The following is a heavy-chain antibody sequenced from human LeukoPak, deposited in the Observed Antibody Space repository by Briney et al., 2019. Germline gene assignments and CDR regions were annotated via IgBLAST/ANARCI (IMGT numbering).Heavy chain of an antibody. CDR3: AKDIGLYYYDT. CDR2: ISSSSSTI. CDR1: GFTFSSYS. J-gene: IGHJ4*02. D-gene: IGHD3-22*01. Sequence: PGGSLRLSCAASGFTFSSYSMNWVRQAPGKGLEWVSYISSSSSTIYYADSVKGRFTISRDNSKNTLYLQMNSLRAEDTAVYYCAKDIGLYYYDTWGQGTLVTVSS. V-gene: IGHV3-48*01.